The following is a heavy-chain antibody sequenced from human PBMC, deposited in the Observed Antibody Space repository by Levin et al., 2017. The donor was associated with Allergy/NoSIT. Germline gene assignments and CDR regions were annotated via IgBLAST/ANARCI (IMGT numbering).Heavy chain of an antibody. V-gene: IGHV4-4*02. Sequence: PSQTLSLTCAVSGGSISSSYWWSWVRQPPGKGLEWIGEIYHSGSTNYNPSLKSRVTISVDKSKNQFSLNLRSVTAADTAVYYCARDGDAGRWPTKGALRYWGQGTLVTVSS. CDR1: GGSISSSYW. D-gene: IGHD4-23*01. CDR2: IYHSGST. CDR3: ARDGDAGRWPTKGALRY. J-gene: IGHJ4*02.